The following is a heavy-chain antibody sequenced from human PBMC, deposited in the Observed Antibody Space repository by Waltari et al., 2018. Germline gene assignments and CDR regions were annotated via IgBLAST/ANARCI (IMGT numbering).Heavy chain of an antibody. CDR3: ARDTSSSAGVDY. V-gene: IGHV4-38-2*02. CDR1: GFSISSAYY. J-gene: IGHJ4*02. Sequence: QVQLQESGPGLVKPSETLSLTCTVSGFSISSAYYWGWLRQPPGKGLEWIGSIFYTGSTSYNPSFKGRVAMSIDTSKNQFSLKLSSVTAADTAVYYCARDTSSSAGVDYWGQGTLVTVSS. D-gene: IGHD6-6*01. CDR2: IFYTGST.